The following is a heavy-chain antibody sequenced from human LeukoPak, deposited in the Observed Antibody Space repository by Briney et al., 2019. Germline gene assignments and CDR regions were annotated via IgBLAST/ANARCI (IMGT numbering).Heavy chain of an antibody. J-gene: IGHJ2*01. Sequence: GGSLRLSCAASGFTFSSYAMHWVRQAPGKGLEWVAVISYDGSNKYYADSVKGRFTISRDNSKNTLYLQMNSLRAEDTAVYYCARETAGWYFDLWGRGTLVTVSS. D-gene: IGHD6-13*01. CDR3: ARETAGWYFDL. CDR2: ISYDGSNK. CDR1: GFTFSSYA. V-gene: IGHV3-30-3*01.